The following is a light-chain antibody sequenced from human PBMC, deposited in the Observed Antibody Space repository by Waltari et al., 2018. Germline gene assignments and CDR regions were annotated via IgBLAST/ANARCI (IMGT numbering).Light chain of an antibody. Sequence: QSALTQPRSVSGSPGQSVTISCPGTSSDVGRYNYVSWYQQHPGKAPKLIIYAINKRPSWVPDRFSGSKSGNTASLTISGLQAEDEADYYCCSYVGSNIYWVFGGGTKLTVL. CDR3: CSYVGSNIYWV. CDR2: AIN. J-gene: IGLJ3*02. V-gene: IGLV2-11*01. CDR1: SSDVGRYNY.